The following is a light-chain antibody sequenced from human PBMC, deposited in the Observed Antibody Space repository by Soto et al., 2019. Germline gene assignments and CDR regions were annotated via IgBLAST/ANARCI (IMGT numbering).Light chain of an antibody. CDR1: QSVSSN. V-gene: IGKV3-15*01. CDR2: GAS. CDR3: QLYGISPH. J-gene: IGKJ5*01. Sequence: IVMTQSPATLSVSPGERAKISCRASQSVSSNLAWYQQKPGQAPRLLIYGASTRATGIPARFSGSGSGTEFTLTINRLEPEDFAVYYCQLYGISPHFGQGTRLEI.